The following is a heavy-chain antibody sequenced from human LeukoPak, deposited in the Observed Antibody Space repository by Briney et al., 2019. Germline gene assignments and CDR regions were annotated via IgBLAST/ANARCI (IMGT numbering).Heavy chain of an antibody. J-gene: IGHJ4*02. CDR2: ISWNSGSI. Sequence: GGSLRLSCAASGFTFDDYAMRWVRQAPGKGLEWVSGISWNSGSIGYADSVKGRFTISRDNAKNSLYLQMNSLRAEDTALYYCAKVPTRYYDFWSGYPDYWGQGTLVTVSS. D-gene: IGHD3-3*01. CDR1: GFTFDDYA. CDR3: AKVPTRYYDFWSGYPDY. V-gene: IGHV3-9*01.